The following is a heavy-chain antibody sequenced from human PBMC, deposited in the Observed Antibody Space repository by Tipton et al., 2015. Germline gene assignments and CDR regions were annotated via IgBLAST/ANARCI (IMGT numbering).Heavy chain of an antibody. CDR2: INTINGDT. D-gene: IGHD5-12*01. CDR1: GYTFTDYF. CDR3: TRGGYDYSPMDY. J-gene: IGHJ4*02. V-gene: IGHV1-2*02. Sequence: QSGAEVKKPGASVKVSCKASGYTFTDYFMHWVRQAPGQGLEWMGWINTINGDTNYAQKLQDRVTMTRDTSITTAYMELGSLRSDDTAVYYCTRGGYDYSPMDYWGQGALVIVSS.